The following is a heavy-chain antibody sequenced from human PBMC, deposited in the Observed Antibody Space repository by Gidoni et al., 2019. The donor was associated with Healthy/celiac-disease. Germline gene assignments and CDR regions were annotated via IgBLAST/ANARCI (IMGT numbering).Heavy chain of an antibody. Sequence: QLQLEESGPGLVKPSETLSLTCTVSGGSISSSRSYWGWIRQPPGKGLEWIGSIYYSGSTYYNPSLTSRVTISVDTSKNQCSLKLSSVTAADTAVYYCARPLPLYSSSSSGMDVWGQGTTVTVSS. J-gene: IGHJ6*02. CDR3: ARPLPLYSSSSSGMDV. D-gene: IGHD6-6*01. CDR1: GGSISSSRSY. CDR2: IYYSGST. V-gene: IGHV4-39*01.